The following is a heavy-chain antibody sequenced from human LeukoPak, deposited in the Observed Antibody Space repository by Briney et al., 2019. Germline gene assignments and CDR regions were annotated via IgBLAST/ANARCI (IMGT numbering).Heavy chain of an antibody. Sequence: SETLSLTCAVYGGSFSGYYWSWIRQPPGKGLEWIGEINHSGSTNYNPSLKSRVTISVDTSKNQFSLKLSSVTAADTAVYYCTRPYRAAGSYDYWGQGTLVTVSS. J-gene: IGHJ4*02. CDR1: GGSFSGYY. V-gene: IGHV4-34*01. D-gene: IGHD6-13*01. CDR3: TRPYRAAGSYDY. CDR2: INHSGST.